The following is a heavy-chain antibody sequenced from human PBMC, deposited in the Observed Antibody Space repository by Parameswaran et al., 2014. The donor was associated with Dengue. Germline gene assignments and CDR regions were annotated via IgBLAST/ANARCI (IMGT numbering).Heavy chain of an antibody. CDR2: IYYSGST. D-gene: IGHD3-10*01. CDR3: ARHKPRWAVGDSGSYYRAYYYYGMDV. Sequence: SETLSLTCTVSGGSISSYYWSWIRQPPGKGLEWIGYIYYSGSTNYNPSLKSRVTISVDTSKNQFSLKLSSVTAADTAVYYCARHKPRWAVGDSGSYYRAYYYYGMDVWGQGTTVTVSS. CDR1: GGSISSYY. J-gene: IGHJ6*02. V-gene: IGHV4-59*08.